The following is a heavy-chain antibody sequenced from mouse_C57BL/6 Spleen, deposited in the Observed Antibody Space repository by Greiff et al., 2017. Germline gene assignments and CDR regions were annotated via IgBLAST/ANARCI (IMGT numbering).Heavy chain of an antibody. CDR1: GFTFSSYA. Sequence: EVQGVESGGGLVKPGGSLKLSCAASGFTFSSYAMSWVRQTPEKRLEWVATISDGGSYTYYPDNVKGRFTISRDNAKNNLYLQMSHLKSEDTAMYYCAREGIIYYDYDVTSFDDWGQGTTLTVSS. D-gene: IGHD2-4*01. V-gene: IGHV5-4*01. CDR3: AREGIIYYDYDVTSFDD. CDR2: ISDGGSYT. J-gene: IGHJ2*01.